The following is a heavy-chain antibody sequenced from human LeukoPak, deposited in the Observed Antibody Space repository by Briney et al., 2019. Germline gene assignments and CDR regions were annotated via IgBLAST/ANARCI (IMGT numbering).Heavy chain of an antibody. J-gene: IGHJ4*02. Sequence: PSETLSLTCTVSGGSISSYYWSWIRQPPGKGLEWIGYIYYSGSTNYNPSLKSRVTISVDTSKNQFSLKLSSVTAADTAVYYCARDKDYSFDYWGQGTLVTVSS. CDR3: ARDKDYSFDY. V-gene: IGHV4-59*01. CDR1: GGSISSYY. CDR2: IYYSGST.